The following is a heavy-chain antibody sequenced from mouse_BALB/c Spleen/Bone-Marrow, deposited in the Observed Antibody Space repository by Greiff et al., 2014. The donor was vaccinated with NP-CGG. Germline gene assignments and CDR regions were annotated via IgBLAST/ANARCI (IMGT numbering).Heavy chain of an antibody. V-gene: IGHV2-9*02. J-gene: IGHJ4*01. CDR2: IWADGST. CDR1: GFSLTSYG. D-gene: IGHD1-2*01. CDR3: SRITTATGAMDY. Sequence: VQVVESGPGLVAPSQSLSITCTVSGFSLTSYGVHWVRQPPGKGLEWLGVIWADGSTNYNSALMSRLSISKDNSKSQVFLKTNSLQTDDTAMYYCSRITTATGAMDYWGQGTSVTVSS.